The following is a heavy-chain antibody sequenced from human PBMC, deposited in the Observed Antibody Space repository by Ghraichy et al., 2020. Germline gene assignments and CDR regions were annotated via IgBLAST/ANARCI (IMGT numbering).Heavy chain of an antibody. CDR1: SGSVTSGSYS. Sequence: SETLSLTCNVSSGSVTSGSYSWSWIRQPPGKGLEWIGCIHYRGSPNYDPSLKSRVTISLDTSKNQFSLKLSSVTAADTAVYYCARMLRRLYYDTSGNSLDYWGQGTLVTVSS. CDR3: ARMLRRLYYDTSGNSLDY. D-gene: IGHD3-22*01. CDR2: IHYRGSP. V-gene: IGHV4-61*01. J-gene: IGHJ4*02.